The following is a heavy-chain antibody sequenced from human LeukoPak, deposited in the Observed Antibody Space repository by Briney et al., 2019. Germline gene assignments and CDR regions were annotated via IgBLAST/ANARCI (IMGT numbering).Heavy chain of an antibody. CDR3: ARPAGYSSSWYIFDY. D-gene: IGHD6-13*01. Sequence: PSETLSLTCAVYGESLSGYYWTWIRQPPGKGLEWIGEINHSGDTNYNPSLKSRVTISVDTSKNQFSLKLSSVTAADTAVYYCARPAGYSSSWYIFDYWGQGTLVTVSS. J-gene: IGHJ4*02. CDR1: GESLSGYY. CDR2: INHSGDT. V-gene: IGHV4-34*01.